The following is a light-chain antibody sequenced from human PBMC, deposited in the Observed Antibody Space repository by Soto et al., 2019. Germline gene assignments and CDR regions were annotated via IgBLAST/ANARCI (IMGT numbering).Light chain of an antibody. CDR2: KAS. Sequence: DIQMTQSPSTLSASVGDRVTITCRDSQSTSTWLDWYQHKPGKAPNLLIYKASSLDSGVPSRFSGSGSGTEFTLTISSLQPDDVATYSCQQYGSYRTFGQGTKLEIK. CDR1: QSTSTW. V-gene: IGKV1-5*03. CDR3: QQYGSYRT. J-gene: IGKJ1*01.